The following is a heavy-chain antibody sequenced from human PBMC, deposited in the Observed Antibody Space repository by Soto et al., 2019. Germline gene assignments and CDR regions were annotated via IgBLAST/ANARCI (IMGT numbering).Heavy chain of an antibody. CDR1: GGSISSYY. J-gene: IGHJ4*02. CDR2: IYYSGST. Sequence: PSETLSLTCTVSGGSISSYYWSWIRQPPGKGLEWIGYIYYSGSTNYNPSLKSRVTISVDTSKNQFSLKLSSATAADTAVYYCARRHGPGFDYWGQGTLVTVSS. V-gene: IGHV4-59*08. CDR3: ARRHGPGFDY.